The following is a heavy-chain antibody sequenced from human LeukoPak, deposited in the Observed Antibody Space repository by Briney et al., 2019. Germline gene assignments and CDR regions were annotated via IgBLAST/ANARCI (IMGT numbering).Heavy chain of an antibody. CDR1: GYTCTNYL. Sequence: ASVTLSFTASGYTCTNYLLHWVRQAPGQGLEWVGRITPSVDTTNYAQKFRDRVTMTRDTSTSTVYMELSSLRSEDTAVYHCVREESGGYFDYWGQGTLVTVSS. V-gene: IGHV1-46*01. CDR3: VREESGGYFDY. J-gene: IGHJ4*02. CDR2: ITPSVDTT. D-gene: IGHD2-8*02.